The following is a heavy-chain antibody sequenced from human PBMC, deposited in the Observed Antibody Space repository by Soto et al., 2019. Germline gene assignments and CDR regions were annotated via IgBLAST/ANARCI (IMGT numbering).Heavy chain of an antibody. J-gene: IGHJ6*02. D-gene: IGHD2-8*01. Sequence: QVQLVQSGAEVKKPGSSVKVSCKASGGTFSSYTISWVRQAPGQGLEWMGRIIPILGIANYAQKFQGRVTINADKSTSTAYMELSSLRSEDTAVYYCARTMEDCTNGVCYLGYYGMDVWGQGTTVTVSS. CDR2: IIPILGIA. CDR1: GGTFSSYT. V-gene: IGHV1-69*02. CDR3: ARTMEDCTNGVCYLGYYGMDV.